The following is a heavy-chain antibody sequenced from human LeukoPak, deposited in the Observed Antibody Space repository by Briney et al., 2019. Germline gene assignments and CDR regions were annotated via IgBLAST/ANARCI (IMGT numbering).Heavy chain of an antibody. CDR3: ARGRYCSGGSCYAVYYYYYMDV. CDR1: GGIFSSYA. CDR2: IIPIFGTA. D-gene: IGHD2-15*01. J-gene: IGHJ6*03. Sequence: SVKVSCKASGGIFSSYAISWVRQAPGQGLEWMGGIIPIFGTANYAQKFQGRVTITADESTSTAYMELSSLRSEDTAVYYCARGRYCSGGSCYAVYYYYYMDVWGKGTTVTVSS. V-gene: IGHV1-69*01.